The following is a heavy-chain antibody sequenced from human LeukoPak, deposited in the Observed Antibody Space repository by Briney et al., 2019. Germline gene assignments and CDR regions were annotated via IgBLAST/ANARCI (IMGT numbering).Heavy chain of an antibody. CDR2: IYYSGST. CDR1: GYSISSGYY. J-gene: IGHJ5*02. D-gene: IGHD6-19*01. Sequence: SETLSLTCAVSGYSISSGYYWGWIRQPPGKGLEWIGSIYYSGSTYYNPSLKSRVTISVDTSKNQFSLKLSSVTAADTAVYYCARGRYSSGFWFDPWGQGTLVTVSS. CDR3: ARGRYSSGFWFDP. V-gene: IGHV4-38-2*01.